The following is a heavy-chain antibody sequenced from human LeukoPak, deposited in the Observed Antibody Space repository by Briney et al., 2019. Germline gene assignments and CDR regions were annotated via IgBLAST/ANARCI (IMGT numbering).Heavy chain of an antibody. D-gene: IGHD1-26*01. V-gene: IGHV4-39*01. Sequence: PSETLSLTCTVSGGSISSSSYYWGWIRQPPGKGLEWIGSIYYSGSTSYNPSLKSRVTISVDTSKNQFSLKLSSVTAADTAVYYCARQQSGNYPAWGQGTLVTVSS. CDR1: GGSISSSSYY. CDR2: IYYSGST. CDR3: ARQQSGNYPA. J-gene: IGHJ5*02.